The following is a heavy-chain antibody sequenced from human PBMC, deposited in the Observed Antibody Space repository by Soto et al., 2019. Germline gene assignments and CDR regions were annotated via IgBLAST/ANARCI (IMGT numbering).Heavy chain of an antibody. CDR3: ARDQAYVVY. V-gene: IGHV1-3*04. J-gene: IGHJ4*02. CDR2: INTDNGDA. CDR1: GYAFTSYS. Sequence: ASLKVSCKSSGYAFTSYSRHWGRQAPGQGLEWIGWINTDNGDARYSQKLQGRVTVTRDASATTAYMEVSSLGSEDTAVYDCARDQAYVVYWGMGNQVTAS. D-gene: IGHD3-16*01.